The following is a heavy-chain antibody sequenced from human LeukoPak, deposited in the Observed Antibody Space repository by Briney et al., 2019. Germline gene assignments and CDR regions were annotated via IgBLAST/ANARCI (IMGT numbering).Heavy chain of an antibody. Sequence: GGSLRLSCAASGFTFSNYAMSWVRQAPGKGLEWVSGISGSGAFTYYADSVKGRFTISRDNSKNTLYLQMNSLRAEDTAVYYCAKNYDFWSGPYYFDYWGQGTLVTVSS. V-gene: IGHV3-23*01. CDR2: ISGSGAFT. J-gene: IGHJ4*02. D-gene: IGHD3-3*01. CDR3: AKNYDFWSGPYYFDY. CDR1: GFTFSNYA.